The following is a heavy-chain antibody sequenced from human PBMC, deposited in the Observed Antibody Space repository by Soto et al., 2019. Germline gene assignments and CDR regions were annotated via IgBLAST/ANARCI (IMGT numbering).Heavy chain of an antibody. D-gene: IGHD5-18*01. CDR3: VGEQLMSKARRVFPYWALFAHL. CDR2: IYYRGID. CDR1: GEYISNSYL. V-gene: IGHV4-38-2*02. J-gene: IGHJ2*01. Sequence: ENLSLTCGVSGEYISNSYLLGCIRQPPGKGLEWIGSIYYRGIDYYNPSLMSRVTVSVEPTKKQVSRKMSSVTAADTDMYYCVGEQLMSKARRVFPYWALFAHLCG.